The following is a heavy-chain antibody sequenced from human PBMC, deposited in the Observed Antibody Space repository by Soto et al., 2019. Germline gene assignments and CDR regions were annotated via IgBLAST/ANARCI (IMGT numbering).Heavy chain of an antibody. CDR2: IYYSGST. CDR3: ARDQPSSSWYKGHGMDV. V-gene: IGHV4-59*01. J-gene: IGHJ6*02. D-gene: IGHD6-13*01. CDR1: GGSISSYY. Sequence: SETLSLTCTVSGGSISSYYWSWIRQPPGKGLEWIGYIYYSGSTNYNPSLKSRVTISVDTSKNQFSLKLSSVTAADTAVYYCARDQPSSSWYKGHGMDVWGQGTTVTVSS.